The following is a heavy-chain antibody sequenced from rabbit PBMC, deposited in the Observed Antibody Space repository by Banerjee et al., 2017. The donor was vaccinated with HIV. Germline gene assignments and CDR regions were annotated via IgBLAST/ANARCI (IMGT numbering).Heavy chain of an antibody. CDR3: ARDLGAGYAGYGYATGNYFNL. CDR1: GFDFSSYY. D-gene: IGHD6-1*01. Sequence: QLKESGGGLVQPGGSLKLSCKASGFDFSSYYMSWVRQAPGKGLEWIGYIDPVFGSTYYASWVNGRFTISSHNAQNTLYLQLNSLTAADTATYFCARDLGAGYAGYGYATGNYFNLWGQGTLVTVS. CDR2: IDPVFGST. J-gene: IGHJ4*01. V-gene: IGHV1S7*01.